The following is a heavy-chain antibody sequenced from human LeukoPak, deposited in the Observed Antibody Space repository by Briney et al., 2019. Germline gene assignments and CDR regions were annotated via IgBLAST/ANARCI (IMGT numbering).Heavy chain of an antibody. CDR2: MNPNSGNT. Sequence: ASVKVSCKASGYTFTSYDINWVRQATGQGLEWMGWMNPNSGNTGYAQKFQGRVTITRNTSISTAYMELSSLRSEDTAVYYCARVSTIFGVVGSYYYYMDVWGKGTTVTVSS. V-gene: IGHV1-8*03. J-gene: IGHJ6*03. CDR1: GYTFTSYD. D-gene: IGHD3-3*01. CDR3: ARVSTIFGVVGSYYYYMDV.